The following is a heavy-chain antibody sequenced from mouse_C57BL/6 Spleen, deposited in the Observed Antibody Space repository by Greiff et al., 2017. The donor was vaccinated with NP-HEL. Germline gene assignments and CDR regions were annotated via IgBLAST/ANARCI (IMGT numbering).Heavy chain of an antibody. CDR1: GYTFTSYW. J-gene: IGHJ2*01. V-gene: IGHV1-52*01. D-gene: IGHD2-2*01. Sequence: VQLQQPGAELVRPGSSVKLSCKASGYTFTSYWMHWVKQRPIQGLEWIGNIDPSDSETHYNQKFKDKATLTVDKSSSTAYMQLSSLTSEDSAVYYCAGGGLRDYFDYWGQGTTLTVSS. CDR3: AGGGLRDYFDY. CDR2: IDPSDSET.